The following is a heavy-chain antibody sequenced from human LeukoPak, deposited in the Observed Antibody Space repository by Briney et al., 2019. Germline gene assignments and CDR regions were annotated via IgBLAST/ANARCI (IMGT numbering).Heavy chain of an antibody. D-gene: IGHD6-19*01. CDR1: GGSISGRRYY. CDR2: IHYDGAT. CDR3: ARAVSGRFDY. J-gene: IGHJ4*02. V-gene: IGHV4-39*01. Sequence: SETLSLTCSVSGGSISGRRYYWGWIRQPPGRGLEWIGSIHYDGATYYNPSLKSRVTMSVDTSKNQFSLKLSSVTAADTAIYYCARAVSGRFDYWGQGTLVTVSS.